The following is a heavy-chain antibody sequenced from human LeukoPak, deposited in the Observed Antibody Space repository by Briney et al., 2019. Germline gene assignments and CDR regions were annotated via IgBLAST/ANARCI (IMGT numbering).Heavy chain of an antibody. CDR1: GDSINNYY. Sequence: SETLSLTCTVSGDSINNYYWNWIRQPPGKGLEWIGYIYYSGSTNYNPSLTSRVTISLDTSKKHFSLKLSSVTAADTAVYYCARRRVLTGSSRGDAFDIWGQGTVVTVSS. J-gene: IGHJ3*02. D-gene: IGHD3-9*01. V-gene: IGHV4-59*08. CDR2: IYYSGST. CDR3: ARRRVLTGSSRGDAFDI.